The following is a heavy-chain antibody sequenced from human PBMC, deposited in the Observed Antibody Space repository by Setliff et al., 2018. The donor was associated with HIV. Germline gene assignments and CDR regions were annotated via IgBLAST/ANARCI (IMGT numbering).Heavy chain of an antibody. J-gene: IGHJ6*03. CDR1: GGSFSGYY. Sequence: PSETLSLTCAVYGGSFSGYYWSWIRQPPGKGLEWIGSIYYSGGTYYNPSLKSRVTISVDTSKNQFSLKLSSVTAADTAVFYCARGHDNKYYYFYYMDVWGKGTTVTVSS. CDR3: ARGHDNKYYYFYYMDV. CDR2: IYYSGGT. V-gene: IGHV4-34*01. D-gene: IGHD3-9*01.